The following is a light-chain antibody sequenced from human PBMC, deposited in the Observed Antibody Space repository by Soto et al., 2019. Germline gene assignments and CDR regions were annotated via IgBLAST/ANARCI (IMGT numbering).Light chain of an antibody. V-gene: IGKV3-20*01. CDR2: GAS. J-gene: IGKJ1*01. CDR1: QSVSRY. CDR3: QQSGSSSWT. Sequence: EIVLTQSPGTLSLSPGERATLSCRASQSVSRYLAWYQQKPGQAPRLLIYGASSRATGIPDRFSGSGSGTDFTLTISRLEPEDFAVYYCQQSGSSSWTFGQGTKVDIK.